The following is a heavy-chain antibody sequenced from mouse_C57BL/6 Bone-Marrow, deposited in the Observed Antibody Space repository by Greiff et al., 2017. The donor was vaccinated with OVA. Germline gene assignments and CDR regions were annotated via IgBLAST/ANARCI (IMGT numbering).Heavy chain of an antibody. D-gene: IGHD3-3*01. CDR3: ARDQIGGMDY. CDR1: GFTFSSYA. CDR2: ISDGGSYT. V-gene: IGHV5-4*01. J-gene: IGHJ4*01. Sequence: DVMLVESGGGLVKPGGSLKLSCAASGFTFSSYAMSWVRPTPAKRLKWVATISDGGSYTYYPDNVKGRFTISRDNAKNNLYLQMSHLKSEDTAMYYCARDQIGGMDYWGQGTSVTVSS.